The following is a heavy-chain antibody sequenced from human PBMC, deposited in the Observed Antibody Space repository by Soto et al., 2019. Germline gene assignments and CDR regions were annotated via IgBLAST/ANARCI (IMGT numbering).Heavy chain of an antibody. CDR2: ISGSGGST. Sequence: EVQLLESGGGLVQPGGSLRLSCAASGFTFSSYAMSWVRQAPGKGLEWVSAISGSGGSTYYADSVKGRFTISRDNSKNTLYLQMNSLRAEDTAVYYCAKDLLPGTVVVVAAVPDAFDIWGQGTMVTVSS. D-gene: IGHD2-15*01. CDR1: GFTFSSYA. J-gene: IGHJ3*02. CDR3: AKDLLPGTVVVVAAVPDAFDI. V-gene: IGHV3-23*01.